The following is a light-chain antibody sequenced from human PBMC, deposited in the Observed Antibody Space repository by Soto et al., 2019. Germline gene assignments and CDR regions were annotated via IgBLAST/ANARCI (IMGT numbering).Light chain of an antibody. V-gene: IGKV1-8*01. CDR2: AAS. CDR1: QGISSY. J-gene: IGKJ1*01. Sequence: AIRMTQSPSSFSSSTGDRVTITCRASQGISSYLAWYKQKPGKAPKLLSYAASTLQSGVPSRFRGSGSGTDFTLTISCLQSEDFETYYCQQYYSYPWTFGQGTKVDIK. CDR3: QQYYSYPWT.